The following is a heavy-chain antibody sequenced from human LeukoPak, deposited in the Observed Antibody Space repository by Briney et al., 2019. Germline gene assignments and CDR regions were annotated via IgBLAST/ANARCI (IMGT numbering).Heavy chain of an antibody. V-gene: IGHV4-34*01. CDR1: GFSVSNYY. CDR3: ARGREYYYDSSGEFDY. Sequence: GSLRLSCAASGFSVSNYYMSWVRQPPGKGLEWIGEINHSGSTNYNPSLKSRVTISVDTSKNQFSLKLSSVTAADTAVYYCARGREYYYDSSGEFDYWGQGTLVTVSS. CDR2: INHSGST. D-gene: IGHD3-22*01. J-gene: IGHJ4*02.